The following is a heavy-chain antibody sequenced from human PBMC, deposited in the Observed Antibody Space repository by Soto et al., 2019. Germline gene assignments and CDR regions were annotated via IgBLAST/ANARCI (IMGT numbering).Heavy chain of an antibody. CDR2: INAANGDT. Sequence: VKVSCKASGYTFTSYGIHWVRQAPGQRLEWMGWINAANGDTKYSPKFQGRVTITRDTSASTAYMELSSLRSEDTAVYYCVRRHVSATGIDWFDPWGQGTLVTVSS. CDR1: GYTFTSYG. D-gene: IGHD6-13*01. CDR3: VRRHVSATGIDWFDP. V-gene: IGHV1-3*01. J-gene: IGHJ5*02.